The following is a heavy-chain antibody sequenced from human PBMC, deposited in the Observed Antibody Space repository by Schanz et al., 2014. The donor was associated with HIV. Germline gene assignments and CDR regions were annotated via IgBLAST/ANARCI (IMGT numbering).Heavy chain of an antibody. CDR2: ISVSGGST. Sequence: EVRLLESGGGLVQPGGSLRLSCAASGFTFSSYAMTWVRQAPGKGLEWVSAISVSGGSTYYADSVKGRFTISRDNANNSLYLQMNSLRAEDTAVYYCARAGVTDLFDHWGQGTLVTVSS. CDR3: ARAGVTDLFDH. V-gene: IGHV3-23*01. CDR1: GFTFSSYA. D-gene: IGHD2-21*02. J-gene: IGHJ4*02.